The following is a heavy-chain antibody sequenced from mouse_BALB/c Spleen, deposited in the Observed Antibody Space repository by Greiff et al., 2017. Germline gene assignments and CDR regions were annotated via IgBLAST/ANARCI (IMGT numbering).Heavy chain of an antibody. CDR2: IWWDDDK. V-gene: IGHV8-8*01. Sequence: QVTLKECGPGILQPSQTLSLTCSFSGFSLSTSGMGVGWIRQPSGKGLEWLAHIWWDDDKRYNPALKSRLTISKDTSSNQVFLKIASVDTADTATYYCARIYYGYYWYFDVWGAGTTVTVSS. CDR1: GFSLSTSGMG. D-gene: IGHD1-2*01. CDR3: ARIYYGYYWYFDV. J-gene: IGHJ1*01.